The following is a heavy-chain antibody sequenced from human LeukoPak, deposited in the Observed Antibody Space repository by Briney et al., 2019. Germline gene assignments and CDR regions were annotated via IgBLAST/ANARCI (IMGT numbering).Heavy chain of an antibody. J-gene: IGHJ4*02. CDR1: GYSISSGYY. CDR2: IYHSGST. V-gene: IGHV4-38-2*02. D-gene: IGHD7-27*01. CDR3: ARARRLGMGYYFDY. Sequence: SESLSLTCTVSGYSISSGYYWGWIRQPPGKGLEWIGSIYHSGSTYYNPSLKSRVTISVDTSKNQFSLKLSSVTAADTAVYYCARARRLGMGYYFDYWGQGTLVTVSS.